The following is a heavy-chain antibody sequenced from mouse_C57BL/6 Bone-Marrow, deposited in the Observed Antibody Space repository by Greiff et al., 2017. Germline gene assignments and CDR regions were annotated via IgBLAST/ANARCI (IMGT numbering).Heavy chain of an antibody. CDR3: AKPAMYYGSSYGYYAMDY. J-gene: IGHJ4*01. D-gene: IGHD1-1*01. Sequence: VQLQESGPGLVAPSQSLSITCTVSGFSLTSYGVSWVRQPPGKGLEWLGVIWGDGSTNYPSALISRLCIRKDNSKRQVILKLNRLQTDDTATYYCAKPAMYYGSSYGYYAMDYWGQGTSVTVSS. CDR2: IWGDGST. V-gene: IGHV2-3*01. CDR1: GFSLTSYG.